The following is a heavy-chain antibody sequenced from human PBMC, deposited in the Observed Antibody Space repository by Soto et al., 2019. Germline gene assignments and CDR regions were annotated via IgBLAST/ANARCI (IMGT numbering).Heavy chain of an antibody. Sequence: GESLKISCKASGYNFATYWIAWVRQMPGKGLEYMGIIYPGDSDARYSPSFQGQVTFSADKSISTAYLQWSSLTTSDTAIYYCARHGFYGDYASNYFDPWGQGTLVTVSS. CDR3: ARHGFYGDYASNYFDP. CDR2: IYPGDSDA. D-gene: IGHD4-17*01. CDR1: GYNFATYW. J-gene: IGHJ5*02. V-gene: IGHV5-51*01.